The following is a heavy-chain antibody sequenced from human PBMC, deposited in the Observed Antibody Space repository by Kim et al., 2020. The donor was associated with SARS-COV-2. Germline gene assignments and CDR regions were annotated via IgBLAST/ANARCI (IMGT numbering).Heavy chain of an antibody. J-gene: IGHJ4*02. CDR3: ARVYDSSGV. Sequence: GTNYAQKFQGRVTMTRDTSISTAYMELSRLRSDDTAVYYCARVYDSSGVWGQGTLVTVSS. V-gene: IGHV1-2*02. CDR2: GT. D-gene: IGHD3-22*01.